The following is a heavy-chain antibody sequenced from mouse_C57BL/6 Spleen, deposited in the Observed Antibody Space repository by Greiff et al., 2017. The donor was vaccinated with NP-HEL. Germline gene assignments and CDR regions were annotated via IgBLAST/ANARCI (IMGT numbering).Heavy chain of an antibody. CDR3: ARWGVFITTVVAPFAMDY. D-gene: IGHD1-1*01. Sequence: VQLQQSGAELVKPGASVKISCKASGYAFSSYWMNWVKQRPGKGLEWIGQIYPGDGDTNYNGKFKGKATLTADKSSSTAYMQLSSLTSEDSAVYFCARWGVFITTVVAPFAMDYWGQGTSVTVSS. CDR1: GYAFSSYW. V-gene: IGHV1-80*01. J-gene: IGHJ4*01. CDR2: IYPGDGDT.